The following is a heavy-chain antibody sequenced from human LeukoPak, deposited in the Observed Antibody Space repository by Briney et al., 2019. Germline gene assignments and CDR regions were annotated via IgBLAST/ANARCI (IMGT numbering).Heavy chain of an antibody. D-gene: IGHD2/OR15-2a*01. V-gene: IGHV4-34*01. CDR2: IIHSGRT. CDR1: GGSFSGYY. CDR3: ARGILVTVYAAFDY. J-gene: IGHJ4*02. Sequence: PSETLSLTCGVYGGSFSGYYWTWIRQSPEMGLEWIGEIIHSGRTNYNPSLTSRVSISVDTSKNQFSLELSSVTAADTAVYHCARGILVTVYAAFDYWGQGTLVTVSS.